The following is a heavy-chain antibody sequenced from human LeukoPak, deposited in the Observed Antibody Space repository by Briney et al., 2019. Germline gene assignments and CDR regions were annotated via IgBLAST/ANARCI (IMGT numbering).Heavy chain of an antibody. Sequence: ASVKVSCKVSGYTLTELSMHWVRQAPGKGLEWMGGFDPEDGETIYALKFQGRVTMTEDTSTDTAYMELSSLRSEDTAVYYCATGLRRTGTVDYWGQGTLVTVSS. V-gene: IGHV1-24*01. J-gene: IGHJ4*02. CDR3: ATGLRRTGTVDY. CDR1: GYTLTELS. CDR2: FDPEDGET. D-gene: IGHD1-1*01.